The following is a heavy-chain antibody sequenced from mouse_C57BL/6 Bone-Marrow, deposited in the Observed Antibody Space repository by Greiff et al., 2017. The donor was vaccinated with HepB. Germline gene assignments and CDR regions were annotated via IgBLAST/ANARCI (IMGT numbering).Heavy chain of an antibody. CDR3: ARDHYDGYYDYFDY. CDR1: GFTFSDYY. CDR2: INYDGSST. Sequence: EVQLVESEGGLVQPGSSMKLSCTASGFTFSDYYMAWVRQVPEKGLEWVANINYDGSSTYYLDSLKSRFIISRDNAKNILYLQMSSLKSEYTATYYGARDHYDGYYDYFDYWGQGTTLTVSS. D-gene: IGHD2-3*01. V-gene: IGHV5-16*01. J-gene: IGHJ2*01.